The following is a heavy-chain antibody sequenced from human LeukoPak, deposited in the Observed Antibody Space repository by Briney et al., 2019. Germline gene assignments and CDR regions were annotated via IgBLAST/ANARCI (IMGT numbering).Heavy chain of an antibody. CDR2: IYYSGST. V-gene: IGHV4-59*01. J-gene: IGHJ4*02. D-gene: IGHD3-10*01. CDR1: GGSISSYY. Sequence: PSETLSRTCTVSGGSISSYYWSWIRQPPGKGLEWIGYIYYSGSTNYNPSLKSRVTISVDTSKNQFSLKLSSVTAADTAVYYCARVRGVITPHFDYWGQGTLVTVSS. CDR3: ARVRGVITPHFDY.